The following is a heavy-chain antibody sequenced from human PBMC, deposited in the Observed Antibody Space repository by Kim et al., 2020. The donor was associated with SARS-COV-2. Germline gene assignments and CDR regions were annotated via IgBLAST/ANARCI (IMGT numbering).Heavy chain of an antibody. D-gene: IGHD1-7*01. J-gene: IGHJ4*02. CDR1: GGSISSGGYS. V-gene: IGHV4-30-2*01. CDR3: ARGTGTPPTPFDY. CDR2: IYHSGST. Sequence: SETLSLTCAVSGGSISSGGYSWSWIRQPPGKGLEWIGYIYHSGSTYYNPSLKSRVTISVDRSKNQFSLKLSSVTAADTAVYYCARGTGTPPTPFDYWGQGTLVTVSS.